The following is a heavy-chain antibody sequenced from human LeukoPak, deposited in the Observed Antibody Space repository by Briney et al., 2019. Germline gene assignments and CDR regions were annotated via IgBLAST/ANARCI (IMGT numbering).Heavy chain of an antibody. CDR3: ASTIVLMVYADNWFDP. D-gene: IGHD2-8*01. Sequence: PSETLSLTCTVSGGSISSSSYYWGWIRQPPGKGLEWIGSIYYSGSTYYNPSLKSRVTISVGTSKNQFSLKLSSVTAADTAVYYCASTIVLMVYADNWFDPWGQGTLVTVSS. CDR1: GGSISSSSYY. CDR2: IYYSGST. J-gene: IGHJ5*02. V-gene: IGHV4-39*07.